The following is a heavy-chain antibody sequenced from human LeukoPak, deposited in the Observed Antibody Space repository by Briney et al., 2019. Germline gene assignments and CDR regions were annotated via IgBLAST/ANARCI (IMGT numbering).Heavy chain of an antibody. CDR3: ARRYYYDSSGLDAFDI. D-gene: IGHD3-22*01. J-gene: IGHJ3*02. CDR1: GFTFSSNY. CDR2: IKQDSSAI. V-gene: IGHV3-7*03. Sequence: GGSLRLSCAASGFTFSSNYMTWVRQAPGKGLEWVANIKQDSSAIAYAGSLKGRFTISRDNAKNSLYLQMNSLRAEDTALYHCARRYYYDSSGLDAFDIWGQGTMVTVSS.